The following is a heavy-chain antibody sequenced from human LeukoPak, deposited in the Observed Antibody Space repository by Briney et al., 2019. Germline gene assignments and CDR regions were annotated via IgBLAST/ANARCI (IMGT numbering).Heavy chain of an antibody. CDR2: INTDGSST. V-gene: IGHV3-74*01. CDR3: ARDALRAGDHPPDY. CDR1: GFTFSSYW. J-gene: IGHJ4*02. D-gene: IGHD7-27*01. Sequence: PGGSLRLSCAASGFTFSSYWMHWVRQAPGKGLVWVSRINTDGSSTSYADSVKGRFTISRDNSKNTMYLQMNSLRAEDTAVYYCARDALRAGDHPPDYWGQGTLVTVSS.